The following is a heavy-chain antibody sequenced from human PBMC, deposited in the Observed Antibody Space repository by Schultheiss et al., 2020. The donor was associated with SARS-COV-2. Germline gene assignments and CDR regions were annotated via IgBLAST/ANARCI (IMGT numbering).Heavy chain of an antibody. CDR2: ISSSGSTI. CDR3: ASGLLWFGSRAFDI. CDR1: GFTFSSYS. J-gene: IGHJ3*02. V-gene: IGHV3-48*04. Sequence: GESLKISCAASGFTFSSYSMNWVRQAPGKGLEWVSYISSSGSTIYYADSVKGRFTISRDNAKNSLYLQMNSLRAEDTAVYYCASGLLWFGSRAFDIWGQGTMVTVSS. D-gene: IGHD3-10*01.